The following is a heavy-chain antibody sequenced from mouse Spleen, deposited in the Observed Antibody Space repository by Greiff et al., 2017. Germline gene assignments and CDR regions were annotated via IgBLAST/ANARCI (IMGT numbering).Heavy chain of an antibody. CDR2: IDPSDSYT. D-gene: IGHD2-4*01. CDR3: ARSHYDYPWFAY. CDR1: GYTFTSYW. Sequence: QVQLQQPGAELVMPGASVKLSCKASGYTFTSYWMHWVKQRPGQGLEWIGEIDPSDSYTNYNQKFKGKATLTVDKSSSTAYMQLSSLTSEDSAVYYCARSHYDYPWFAYWGQGTLVTVSA. J-gene: IGHJ3*01. V-gene: IGHV1-69*01.